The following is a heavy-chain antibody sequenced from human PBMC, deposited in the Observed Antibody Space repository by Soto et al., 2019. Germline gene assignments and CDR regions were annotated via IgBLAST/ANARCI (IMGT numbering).Heavy chain of an antibody. CDR2: ITPLFGTT. CDR3: AAELGFGKLSVV. Sequence: GASVKVSCKASGDTFKNCVISWVRQAPGQGLGWMGGITPLFGTTDFAQRFQGRLTITTDESTTTAYMELSRLRSEDTATYYCAAELGFGKLSVVWGQGTTVTVSS. V-gene: IGHV1-69*05. CDR1: GDTFKNCV. J-gene: IGHJ6*02. D-gene: IGHD3-10*01.